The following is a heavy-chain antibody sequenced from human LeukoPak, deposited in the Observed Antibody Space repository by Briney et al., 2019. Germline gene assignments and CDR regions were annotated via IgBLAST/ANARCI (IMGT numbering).Heavy chain of an antibody. V-gene: IGHV1-2*06. D-gene: IGHD1-26*01. CDR2: INPNSGGT. J-gene: IGHJ6*03. CDR3: ARDSLTRELPWVYYYYYMDV. CDR1: GYTFTGYY. Sequence: GASVKVSCKASGYTFTGYYMHWVRQAPGQGLEWMGRINPNSGGTNYAQKFQGRVTMTRDTSISTAYMELSRLRSDDTAVYYCARDSLTRELPWVYYYYYMDVWGKGTTVAVSS.